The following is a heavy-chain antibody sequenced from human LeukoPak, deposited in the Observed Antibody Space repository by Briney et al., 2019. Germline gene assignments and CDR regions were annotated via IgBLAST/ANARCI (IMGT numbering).Heavy chain of an antibody. CDR3: AGGEPAGMDY. V-gene: IGHV4-39*07. Sequence: PSETLSLTCTVSGGSISSGGYYWSWIRQPPGKGLEWIGEINHSGSTNYNPSLKSRVTISVDTSKNQFSLKLSSVTAADTAVYYCAGGEPAGMDYWGQGTLVTVSS. J-gene: IGHJ4*02. CDR1: GGSISSGGYY. CDR2: INHSGST. D-gene: IGHD2-2*01.